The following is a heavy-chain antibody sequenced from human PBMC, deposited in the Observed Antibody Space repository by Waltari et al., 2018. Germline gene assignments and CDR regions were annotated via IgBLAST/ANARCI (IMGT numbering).Heavy chain of an antibody. D-gene: IGHD2-15*01. CDR3: ARDLVVQGQYYMDV. Sequence: QVQLVQSGAEVKKPGASVKVSCKASGYTFTGYYMHWVRQAPGQGLEWMGWINPNSGGPNYAQKFQGRVTMTRDMSISTAYMELRRLRSDDTAVYYCARDLVVQGQYYMDVWGKGTTVTVSS. CDR1: GYTFTGYY. V-gene: IGHV1-2*02. J-gene: IGHJ6*03. CDR2: INPNSGGP.